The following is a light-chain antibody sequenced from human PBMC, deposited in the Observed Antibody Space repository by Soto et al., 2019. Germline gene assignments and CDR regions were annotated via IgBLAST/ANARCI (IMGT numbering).Light chain of an antibody. J-gene: IGKJ1*01. V-gene: IGKV1-39*01. Sequence: DIQMTQSPSSLSASVGDRVTITFRASQSISSYLNWYQQKPGKAPKLLIYAASSLQSGVPSRFSGSGSGTDFTLTISSLQPEDFATYYCQQSYSTLLFGQGTKVDI. CDR1: QSISSY. CDR2: AAS. CDR3: QQSYSTLL.